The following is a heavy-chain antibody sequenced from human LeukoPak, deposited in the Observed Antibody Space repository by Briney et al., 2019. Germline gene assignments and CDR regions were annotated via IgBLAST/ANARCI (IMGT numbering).Heavy chain of an antibody. CDR2: ISEGVGNT. J-gene: IGHJ4*02. CDR3: AKREKGTTGRFFDY. V-gene: IGHV3-23*01. CDR1: GFTFTNYA. D-gene: IGHD4-17*01. Sequence: GSLRLSCAASGFTFTNYAMTWVRQAPGRGLEWVSGISEGVGNTYYADSVRGRFTISRDHSKNTLYLQMNSLRGEDTALYYCAKREKGTTGRFFDYWGQGTLVTVSS.